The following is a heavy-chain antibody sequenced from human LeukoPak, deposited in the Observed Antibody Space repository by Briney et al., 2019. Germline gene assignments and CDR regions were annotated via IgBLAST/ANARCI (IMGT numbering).Heavy chain of an antibody. CDR2: MNPNSGNT. Sequence: ASVKVSCKVSGYTFTSYDINWVRQATGQGLEWMGWMNPNSGNTGYAQKFQGRVTMTRNTSISTAYMELSSLRSEDTAVYYCARPQHSGGLLAFDIWGQGTMVTVSS. CDR3: ARPQHSGGLLAFDI. V-gene: IGHV1-8*01. D-gene: IGHD1-26*01. J-gene: IGHJ3*02. CDR1: GYTFTSYD.